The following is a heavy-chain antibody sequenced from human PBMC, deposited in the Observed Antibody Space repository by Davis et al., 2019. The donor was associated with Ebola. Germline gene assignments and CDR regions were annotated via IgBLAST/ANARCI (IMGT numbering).Heavy chain of an antibody. J-gene: IGHJ3*02. CDR2: INTNTGNA. CDR3: ASLPDI. V-gene: IGHV7-4-1*02. Sequence: ASVKDSCKASGYIFTTYGMHWVRQAPGQGLEWMGWINTNTGNARYAKGFTGRFVFSLDTSVSTAYLQINSLKTEDTAVYYCASLPDIWGQGTMVTVSS. CDR1: GYIFTTYG.